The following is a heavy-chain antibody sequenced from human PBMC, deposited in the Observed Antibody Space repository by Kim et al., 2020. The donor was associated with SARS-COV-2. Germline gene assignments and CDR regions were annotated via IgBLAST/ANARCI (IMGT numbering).Heavy chain of an antibody. D-gene: IGHD2-21*01. J-gene: IGHJ4*02. Sequence: TYYADSVKGRFTISRDNSKNTLYLQMNSLRADDTAVYYCARSPDGGDFDYWGQGTLVTVSS. V-gene: IGHV3-53*01. CDR3: ARSPDGGDFDY. CDR2: T.